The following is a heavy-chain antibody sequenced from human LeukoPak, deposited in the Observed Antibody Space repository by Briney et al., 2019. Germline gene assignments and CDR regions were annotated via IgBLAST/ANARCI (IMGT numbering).Heavy chain of an antibody. Sequence: PGGSLRLSCAASGFTFSSYGMHCVRQAPGKGLECVAVIWYDGSNKYYADSVKGRFTISRDNSKNTLYLQMNSLRAEDTAVYYCARDPGYTGTALDYWGQGTLVTVSS. CDR3: ARDPGYTGTALDY. V-gene: IGHV3-33*01. CDR1: GFTFSSYG. J-gene: IGHJ4*02. D-gene: IGHD6-13*01. CDR2: IWYDGSNK.